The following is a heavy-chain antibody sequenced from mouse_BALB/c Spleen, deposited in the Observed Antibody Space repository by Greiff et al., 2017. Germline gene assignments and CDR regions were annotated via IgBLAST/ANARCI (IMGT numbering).Heavy chain of an antibody. J-gene: IGHJ4*01. CDR3: ARIRGSRGAYAMDY. D-gene: IGHD3-1*01. V-gene: IGHV1-9*01. CDR1: GYTFSSYW. Sequence: QVQLQQSGAELMKPGASVKISCKATGYTFSSYWIEWVKQRPGHGLEWIGEILPGSGSTNYNEKFKGKATFTADTSSNTAYMQLSSLTSEDSAVYYCARIRGSRGAYAMDYWGQGTSVTVSS. CDR2: ILPGSGST.